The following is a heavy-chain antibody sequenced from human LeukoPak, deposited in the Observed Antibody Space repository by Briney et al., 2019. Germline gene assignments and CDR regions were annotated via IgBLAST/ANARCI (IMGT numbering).Heavy chain of an antibody. CDR3: ATRAYCGGDCYSYAFDI. V-gene: IGHV1-69*05. D-gene: IGHD2-21*02. Sequence: SSVTVSCKASGGTFNSYAISWVRQAPGQGLEWMGRIIPICGTANYAQKFQGRVTITTDESTSTAYMELSSLRSEEPAIYYCATRAYCGGDCYSYAFDIWGQGTMVTVSS. CDR2: IIPICGTA. CDR1: GGTFNSYA. J-gene: IGHJ3*02.